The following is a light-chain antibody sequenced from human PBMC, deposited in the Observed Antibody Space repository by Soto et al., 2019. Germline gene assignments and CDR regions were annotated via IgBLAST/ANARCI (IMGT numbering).Light chain of an antibody. J-gene: IGKJ5*01. CDR3: EQTYSTTVT. V-gene: IGKV1-39*01. CDR2: GAS. Sequence: IQMTQSPSPLPASVGDRVTATRRTSQKIKKYLNWYQQKQGKAPKVXIYGASSVQSGVPFRFSGSGAGTECTLTISSLQPEDFEIYYCEQTYSTTVTFGQGTRLEIK. CDR1: QKIKKY.